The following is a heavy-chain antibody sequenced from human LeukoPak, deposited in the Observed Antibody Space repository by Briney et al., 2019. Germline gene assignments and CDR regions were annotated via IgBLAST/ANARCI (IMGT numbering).Heavy chain of an antibody. CDR1: GGSISGYY. CDR3: AGRDY. V-gene: IGHV4-4*07. CDR2: IYTSGST. J-gene: IGHJ4*02. Sequence: SVTLSLTCTVSGGSISGYYWSWIRQPAGKGLEWIGRIYTSGSTNYNPSLKSRVTISVDKSKNQLSLKLSSVTAADSAVYYCAGRDYWGQGILVTVSS.